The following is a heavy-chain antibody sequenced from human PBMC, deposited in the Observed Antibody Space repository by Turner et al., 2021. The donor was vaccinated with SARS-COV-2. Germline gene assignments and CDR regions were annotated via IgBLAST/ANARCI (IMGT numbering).Heavy chain of an antibody. CDR2: ISVGGDTT. D-gene: IGHD6-13*01. CDR1: GFTFSSYG. J-gene: IGHJ4*02. Sequence: EVQLFESGGGLVQPGGPLRLPCAASGFTFSSYGMCWVRQAPGKGLEWVSIISVGGDTTFYGDSVKGRFTIYRDNSRNTLFLQMNSLRAEDTAVYYCAKGSGGSSWYYFDSWGQGTLVTVSS. V-gene: IGHV3-23*01. CDR3: AKGSGGSSWYYFDS.